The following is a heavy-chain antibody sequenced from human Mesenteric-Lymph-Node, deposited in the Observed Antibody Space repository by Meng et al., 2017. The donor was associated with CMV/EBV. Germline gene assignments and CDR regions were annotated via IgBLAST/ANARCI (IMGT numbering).Heavy chain of an antibody. CDR2: IYGTGIT. Sequence: QVQATESGPVLVKPSETLSLTCIVSGVSVTSGAYHWSWIRQSPGKGLEWIGYIYGTGITIYNPSLKSRVTILLKTSKNQFSLKLNSVTTADTAVYYCAKSRSSTPGIVDDWGQGTLVTVSS. CDR3: AKSRSSTPGIVDD. D-gene: IGHD2/OR15-2a*01. J-gene: IGHJ4*02. V-gene: IGHV4-61*08. CDR1: GVSVTSGAYH.